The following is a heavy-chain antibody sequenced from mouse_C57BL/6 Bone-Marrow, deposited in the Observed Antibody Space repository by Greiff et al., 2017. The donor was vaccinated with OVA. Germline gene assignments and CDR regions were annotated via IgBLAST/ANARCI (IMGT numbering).Heavy chain of an antibody. CDR1: GYSITSGYY. J-gene: IGHJ4*01. CDR2: ISYDGSN. Sequence: EVQLVESGPGLVKPSQSLSLTCSVTGYSITSGYYWNWIRQFPGNKLEWMGYISYDGSNNYNPSLKNRISITRDTSKNQFFLKLNSVTTEDTATYYCAREEDYAMDYWGQGTSVTVSS. CDR3: AREEDYAMDY. V-gene: IGHV3-6*01.